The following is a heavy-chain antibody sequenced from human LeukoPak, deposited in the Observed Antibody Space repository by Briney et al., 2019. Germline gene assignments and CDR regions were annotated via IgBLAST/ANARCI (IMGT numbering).Heavy chain of an antibody. CDR1: GFTFSSHT. Sequence: PGRSLRLSCAASGFTFSSHTMHWVRQAPGTGLEWVAVISYDGSNKYYADSVKGRFTISRDNSKNTLYLQMNSLRAEDTAVYYCARELGDGYNNGTFDYWGQGTLVIVSS. D-gene: IGHD5-24*01. CDR3: ARELGDGYNNGTFDY. J-gene: IGHJ4*02. CDR2: ISYDGSNK. V-gene: IGHV3-30-3*01.